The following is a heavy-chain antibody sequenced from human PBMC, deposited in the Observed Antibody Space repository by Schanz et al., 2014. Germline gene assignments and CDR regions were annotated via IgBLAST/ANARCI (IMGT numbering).Heavy chain of an antibody. D-gene: IGHD3-10*01. Sequence: QVQLVQSGPEVKKPGASVRLSCKASGYNFNRHDISWVRQAPGQGLEWMGMINPSGGSTTYAQKFQGRVTMTRDTSTSTVYMELRNLRSDDTAVYYCARAKRFGDMDVWGQGTTVTVSS. J-gene: IGHJ6*02. CDR1: GYNFNRHD. CDR3: ARAKRFGDMDV. V-gene: IGHV1-46*02. CDR2: INPSGGST.